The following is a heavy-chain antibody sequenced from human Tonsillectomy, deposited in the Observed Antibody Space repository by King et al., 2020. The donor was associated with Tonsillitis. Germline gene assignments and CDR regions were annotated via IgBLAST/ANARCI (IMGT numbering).Heavy chain of an antibody. J-gene: IGHJ2*01. D-gene: IGHD1-20*01. CDR2: IKKDGSEE. CDR1: GFTFSDYW. V-gene: IGHV3-7*01. Sequence: VQLVESGGGLVQPGVSLRLSCAASGFTFSDYWMSWVRQAPGKGLEWVANIKKDGSEEYYVDSVKGRFTISRDNAKNSLYLQMNSLGAEDTALYYCARGINWWYFDLWGRGTLVAVSS. CDR3: ARGINWWYFDL.